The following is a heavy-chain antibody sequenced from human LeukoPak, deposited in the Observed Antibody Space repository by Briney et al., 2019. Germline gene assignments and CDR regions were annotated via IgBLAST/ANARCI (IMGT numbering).Heavy chain of an antibody. CDR1: GYTFTSYA. CDR3: ARDSYDSSAPGPGAFDI. CDR2: INTNTGNP. Sequence: ASVKVSCKASGYTFTSYAMNWVRQAPGQGLERMGWINTNTGNPTYAQGFTGRFVFSLDTSVSTAYLQISSLKAEDTAVYYCARDSYDSSAPGPGAFDIWGQGTMVTVSS. J-gene: IGHJ3*02. D-gene: IGHD3-22*01. V-gene: IGHV7-4-1*02.